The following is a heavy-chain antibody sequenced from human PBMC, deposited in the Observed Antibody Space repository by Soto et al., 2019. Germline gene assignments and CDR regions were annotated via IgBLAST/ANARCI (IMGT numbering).Heavy chain of an antibody. CDR1: GYSISSGYY. CDR3: ARGQYYYGSGSLTDY. V-gene: IGHV4-38-2*01. J-gene: IGHJ4*02. CDR2: IYHSGST. D-gene: IGHD3-10*01. Sequence: AETLSLTCAVSGYSISSGYYWGWIRQPPGKGLEWIGSIYHSGSTYYNPSLKSRVTISVDTSKNQFSLKLSSVTAADTAVYYCARGQYYYGSGSLTDYWGQGTLVTVSS.